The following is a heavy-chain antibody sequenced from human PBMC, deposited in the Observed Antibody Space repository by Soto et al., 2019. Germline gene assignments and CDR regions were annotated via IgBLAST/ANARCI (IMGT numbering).Heavy chain of an antibody. V-gene: IGHV3-33*01. J-gene: IGHJ5*02. CDR2: IWYDGSNK. CDR1: GFTFRNYG. Sequence: QVQLVESGGGVVQPGRSLRLSCAASGFTFRNYGMHWVRQAPGKGLEWLAVIWYDGSNKYYADSVKGRFTISRDNSKNTVYLQMSSLRAEDTAVYYCARDVRSRRYDLWGQGTLVIVSS. CDR3: ARDVRSRRYDL. D-gene: IGHD3-10*02.